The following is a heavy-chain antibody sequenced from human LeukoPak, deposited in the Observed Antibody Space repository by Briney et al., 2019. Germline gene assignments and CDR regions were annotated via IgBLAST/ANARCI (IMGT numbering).Heavy chain of an antibody. V-gene: IGHV4-59*08. CDR1: GGSISSYY. CDR2: IYYSGST. Sequence: SEPLSLTCTVSGGSISSYYWSWIRQPPGKGLEWIGYIYYSGSTNYNPSLKSRVTISVDTSKNQFSLKLSSVTAADTAVYYCARHGGYSSGWFRFDYWGQGTLVTVSS. CDR3: ARHGGYSSGWFRFDY. J-gene: IGHJ4*02. D-gene: IGHD6-19*01.